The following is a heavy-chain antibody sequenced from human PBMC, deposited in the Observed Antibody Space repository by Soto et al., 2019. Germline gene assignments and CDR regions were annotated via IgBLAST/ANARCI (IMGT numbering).Heavy chain of an antibody. CDR2: INPATGAA. CDR1: GYPVTAYY. V-gene: IGHV1-2*02. D-gene: IGHD2-15*01. CDR3: ARGGGVGVAGSAAFDM. J-gene: IGHJ3*02. Sequence: QLHLVQSGAVVKKPGASVTVSCSASGYPVTAYYMHWVRQAPGRGLEWMGGINPATGAAKYTQTFRGGVTMTRDTAPSTGFLGLGGLASEGPAVFYCARGGGVGVAGSAAFDMWGQGTLVTVSS.